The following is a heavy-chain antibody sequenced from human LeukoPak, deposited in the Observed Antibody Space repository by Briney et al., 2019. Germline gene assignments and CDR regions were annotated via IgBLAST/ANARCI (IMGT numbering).Heavy chain of an antibody. CDR2: FYHGGST. J-gene: IGHJ4*02. CDR1: GYSISTGYY. Sequence: PSETLSPTCTVSGYSISTGYYWDWIRQPPGKGLEWIGTFYHGGSTYYNPSLKSRVTISVDTSKNQFSLKLSSVTAADTAVYYCASIEVDTATFDYWGQGTLVTVSS. D-gene: IGHD5-18*01. CDR3: ASIEVDTATFDY. V-gene: IGHV4-38-2*02.